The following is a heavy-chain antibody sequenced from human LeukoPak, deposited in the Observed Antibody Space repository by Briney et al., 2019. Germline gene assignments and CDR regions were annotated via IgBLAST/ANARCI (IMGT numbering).Heavy chain of an antibody. CDR2: IRSSGTTI. Sequence: GGSLRLSCAASGFTFSSYWMHWVRQAPGKGLEWVSYIRSSGTTIYYADSVKGRFTISRDNAQNSLYLQMNSLRAEDTAVYYCARDYSNSFDYWGQGTLVTVSS. CDR3: ARDYSNSFDY. V-gene: IGHV3-48*04. CDR1: GFTFSSYW. J-gene: IGHJ4*02. D-gene: IGHD2/OR15-2a*01.